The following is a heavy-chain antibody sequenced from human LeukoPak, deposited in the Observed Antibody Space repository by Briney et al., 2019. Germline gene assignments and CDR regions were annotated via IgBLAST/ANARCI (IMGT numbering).Heavy chain of an antibody. CDR2: IYHSGST. V-gene: IGHV4-4*02. D-gene: IGHD6-13*01. CDR3: TSRGIAAAGTDFDY. CDR1: GCSISSSNW. J-gene: IGHJ4*02. Sequence: SETLSLTCAVSGCSISSSNWWSWVRQPPGKGLEWIGEIYHSGSTNYNPSLKSRVTISVDKPKNQFSLKLSSVTAADTAVYYCTSRGIAAAGTDFDYWGQGTLVTVSS.